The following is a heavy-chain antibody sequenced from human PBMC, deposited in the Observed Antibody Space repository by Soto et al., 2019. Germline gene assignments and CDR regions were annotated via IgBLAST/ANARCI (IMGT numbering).Heavy chain of an antibody. J-gene: IGHJ4*02. V-gene: IGHV3-48*02. Sequence: PGGSLRLSCAASGFTFSSYSMNWVRQAPGKGLEWVSYISSSSSTIYYADSVKGRFTISRDNAKNSLYLQMNSLRDEDTAVYYWARVLRFLEWSSFGYWGQGTRVTVSS. D-gene: IGHD3-3*01. CDR1: GFTFSSYS. CDR3: ARVLRFLEWSSFGY. CDR2: ISSSSSTI.